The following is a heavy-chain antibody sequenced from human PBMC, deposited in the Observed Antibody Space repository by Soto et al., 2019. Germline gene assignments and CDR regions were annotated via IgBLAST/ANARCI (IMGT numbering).Heavy chain of an antibody. D-gene: IGHD1-20*01. Sequence: QVQVVESGGGEVQPGRSLRLSCAASGFTFSSYVMHWVRQAPGKGLEWVADVWYDGSKKYYADSVKGRFTIYRDNSKNTVDLQMNNLRREDTAVYFCANTLTGPTNYWGQGTRVTVSS. J-gene: IGHJ4*02. CDR1: GFTFSSYV. V-gene: IGHV3-33*03. CDR2: VWYDGSKK. CDR3: ANTLTGPTNY.